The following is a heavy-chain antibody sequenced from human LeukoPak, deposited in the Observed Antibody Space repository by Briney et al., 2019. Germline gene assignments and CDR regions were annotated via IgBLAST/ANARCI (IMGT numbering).Heavy chain of an antibody. Sequence: SETLSLTCAVYGGSFSDYYWNWIRQPPGKGLEWIGEINHSGSTNYNPSLKSRVTISVDTSKNQFSLKLSSVTAADTAVYYCARDYCDSSGYYFFDPWGQGTLVTVSS. D-gene: IGHD3-22*01. CDR2: INHSGST. CDR3: ARDYCDSSGYYFFDP. CDR1: GGSFSDYY. J-gene: IGHJ5*02. V-gene: IGHV4-34*01.